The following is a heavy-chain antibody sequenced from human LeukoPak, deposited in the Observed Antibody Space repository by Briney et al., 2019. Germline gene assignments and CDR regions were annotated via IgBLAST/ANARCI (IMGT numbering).Heavy chain of an antibody. Sequence: ASVKVSCKASGYTFTGYYMHWVRQAPGQGLEWMGWINPNSGGTNYAQKFQGRVTMTRDTSISTAYMELSRLRSDDTAVYYCARDWYSGSYLFDYWGQGTLVTASS. V-gene: IGHV1-2*02. J-gene: IGHJ4*02. CDR2: INPNSGGT. CDR3: ARDWYSGSYLFDY. CDR1: GYTFTGYY. D-gene: IGHD1-26*01.